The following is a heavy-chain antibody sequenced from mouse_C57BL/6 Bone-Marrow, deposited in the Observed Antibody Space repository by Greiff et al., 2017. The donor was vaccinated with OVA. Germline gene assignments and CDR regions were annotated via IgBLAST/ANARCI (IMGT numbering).Heavy chain of an antibody. CDR3: ARHSSGYGDY. Sequence: ESGPGLVKPSQSLSLTCSVTGYSITSGYYWNWIRQFPGNKLEWMGYISYDGSNNYNPSLKNRISITRDTSKNQFFLKLNSVTTEDTATYYCARHSSGYGDYWGQGTTLTVSS. V-gene: IGHV3-6*01. D-gene: IGHD3-2*02. CDR2: ISYDGSN. CDR1: GYSITSGYY. J-gene: IGHJ2*01.